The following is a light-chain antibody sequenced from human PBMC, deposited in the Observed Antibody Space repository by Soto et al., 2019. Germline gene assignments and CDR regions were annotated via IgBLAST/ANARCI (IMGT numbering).Light chain of an antibody. CDR3: QSYDTSNHVV. J-gene: IGLJ2*01. V-gene: IGLV6-57*04. CDR1: SGSIASNY. CDR2: EDN. Sequence: NFMLTQPHSVSESPGKTVTISCTRSSGSIASNYVQWYQQRPGSAPTIVIYEDNQRPSGVPDRFSGSIDSSSNSASLTISGLKTEDEADYYCQSYDTSNHVVFGGGTKVTVL.